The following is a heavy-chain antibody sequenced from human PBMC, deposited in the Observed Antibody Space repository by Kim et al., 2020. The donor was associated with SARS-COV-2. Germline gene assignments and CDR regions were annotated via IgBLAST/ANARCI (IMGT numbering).Heavy chain of an antibody. CDR2: LYPGDSDS. CDR3: ARLIGHSSGWYRGYYFDY. V-gene: IGHV5-51*01. Sequence: GESLKISCKGSGYSFTSYWIGWVRQMPGKGLEWMGILYPGDSDSRYSPSFQGQVTISAAKSISTAYLQWSSLKASDTAMYYCARLIGHSSGWYRGYYFDYWGQGTLVTVSS. D-gene: IGHD6-19*01. J-gene: IGHJ4*02. CDR1: GYSFTSYW.